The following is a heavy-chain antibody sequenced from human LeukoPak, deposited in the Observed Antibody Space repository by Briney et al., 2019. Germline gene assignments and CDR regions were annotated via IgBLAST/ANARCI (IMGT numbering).Heavy chain of an antibody. Sequence: SETLSLTCTVSRGSIRGYNWSWIRHPPGKGLEWIGDNYYSGSTNYNLSRKSRVTIAVDTSKNQFSLNLSSVTAADTAVYYCARDRRFNGMDVWGQGTTVTVSS. CDR3: ARDRRFNGMDV. D-gene: IGHD3-3*01. CDR2: NYYSGST. CDR1: RGSIRGYN. J-gene: IGHJ6*02. V-gene: IGHV4-59*01.